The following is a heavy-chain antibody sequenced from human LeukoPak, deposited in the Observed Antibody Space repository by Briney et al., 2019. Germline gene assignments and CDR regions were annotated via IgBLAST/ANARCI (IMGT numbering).Heavy chain of an antibody. J-gene: IGHJ4*02. CDR1: GDSIRPYY. V-gene: IGHV4-59*08. CDR2: IYYSGST. D-gene: IGHD2-15*01. Sequence: SETLSLTCTVSGDSIRPYYGSWIRQPPGKGLEWIGFIYYSGSTGYNPSLKSRATISVDTPKNQFSLNLASVTAADTAVYYCARLPLGYCSGGSCPSDYWGQGTLVTVSS. CDR3: ARLPLGYCSGGSCPSDY.